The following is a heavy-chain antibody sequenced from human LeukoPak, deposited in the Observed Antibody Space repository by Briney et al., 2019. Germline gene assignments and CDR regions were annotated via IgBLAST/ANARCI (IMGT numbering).Heavy chain of an antibody. J-gene: IGHJ5*02. CDR3: ARDATYGRAWFDP. D-gene: IGHD1-26*01. V-gene: IGHV4-59*01. CDR2: IYYRGST. Sequence: SETLSLTCTVSGGSISSYYWSWIRQPPGKGLEWIGYIYYRGSTNYNPSLKSRVTISVDTSKNQFSLKLSSVTAADTAVYYCARDATYGRAWFDPWGQGTLVTVSS. CDR1: GGSISSYY.